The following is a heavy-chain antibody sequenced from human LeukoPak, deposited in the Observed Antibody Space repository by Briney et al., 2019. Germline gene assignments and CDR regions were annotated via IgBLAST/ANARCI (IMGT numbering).Heavy chain of an antibody. CDR2: IYHSGST. CDR1: GYSISSGYY. V-gene: IGHV4-38-2*02. Sequence: SETLSLTCTVSGYSISSGYYWGWIRQPPGKGLEWIGSIYHSGSTYYNPSLKSRVTISVDTSKNQFSLKLSSVTAADTAVYYCASQDAYSSGWFGVDVSGWFDPWGQGTLVTVSS. D-gene: IGHD6-19*01. CDR3: ASQDAYSSGWFGVDVSGWFDP. J-gene: IGHJ5*02.